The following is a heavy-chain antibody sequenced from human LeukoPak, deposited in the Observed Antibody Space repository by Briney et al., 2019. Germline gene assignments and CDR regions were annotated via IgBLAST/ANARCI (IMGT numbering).Heavy chain of an antibody. CDR2: IYYSGST. D-gene: IGHD3-3*01. J-gene: IGHJ4*02. Sequence: SETLSLTCTVSGGFISNYYWSWIRQPPGKGLEWIGYIYYSGSTNYNPSLKSRVTISVDTSKNQFSLKLSSVTAADTAVYYCARPRAAIFGVAYGWYFDYWGQGTLVTVSS. V-gene: IGHV4-59*08. CDR1: GGFISNYY. CDR3: ARPRAAIFGVAYGWYFDY.